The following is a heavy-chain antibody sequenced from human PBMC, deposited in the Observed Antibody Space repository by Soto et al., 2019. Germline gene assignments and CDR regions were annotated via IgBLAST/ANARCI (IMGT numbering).Heavy chain of an antibody. Sequence: PGGSLRLSCAASGFTFSSCFMHWVRQAPGKGLEWVAVIWYDGSNKYYADSVKGRFTISRDNSKNTLYLQMNSLRAEDTAVYYCARDITIFGALAYSGQGTLVTVSS. V-gene: IGHV3-33*01. CDR1: GFTFSSCF. J-gene: IGHJ4*02. CDR3: ARDITIFGALAY. D-gene: IGHD3-3*01. CDR2: IWYDGSNK.